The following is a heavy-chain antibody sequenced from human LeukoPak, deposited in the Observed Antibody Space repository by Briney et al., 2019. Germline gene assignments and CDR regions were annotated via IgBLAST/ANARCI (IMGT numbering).Heavy chain of an antibody. J-gene: IGHJ3*02. D-gene: IGHD6-13*01. CDR1: GFTFSSYA. Sequence: PGGSLRLSCAASGFTFSSYAMSWVRQAPGKGLEWVSAISGSGGSTYYADSVKGRFTISRDNSKNTLYLQMNSLRAEDTAVYYCAKELPLSSSWHDAFDIWGQGTMVTVSS. V-gene: IGHV3-23*01. CDR3: AKELPLSSSWHDAFDI. CDR2: ISGSGGST.